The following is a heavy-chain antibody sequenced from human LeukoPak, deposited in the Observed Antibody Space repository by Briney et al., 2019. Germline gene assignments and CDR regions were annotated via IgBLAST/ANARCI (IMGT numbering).Heavy chain of an antibody. J-gene: IGHJ4*02. CDR2: IYYSGST. D-gene: IGHD1-7*01. CDR1: GFTFSSYW. V-gene: IGHV4-39*01. CDR3: ARHYLELPDFDY. Sequence: GSLRLSCAASGFTFSSYWMSWVRQAPGKGLEWIGSIYYSGSTYYNPSLKSRVTISVDTSKNQFSLKLSSVTAADTAVYYCARHYLELPDFDYWGQGTLVTVSS.